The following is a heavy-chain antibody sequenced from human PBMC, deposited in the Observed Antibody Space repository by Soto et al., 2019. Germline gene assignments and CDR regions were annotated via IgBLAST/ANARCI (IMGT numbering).Heavy chain of an antibody. CDR2: IGSVAGPG. Sequence: QVQLVQSGAEVKKPGSSVKVSCKASGGTFSTNPISWVRQAPGQGLEWMGGIGSVAGPGNHAQKFQGRLTITVDKATSTVYRELGSVSSEDRAVYYGARRDSVGFYRYLVSWGQGPLVTVPS. CDR1: GGTFSTNP. V-gene: IGHV1-69*06. D-gene: IGHD3-10*01. J-gene: IGHJ4*02. CDR3: ARRDSVGFYRYLVS.